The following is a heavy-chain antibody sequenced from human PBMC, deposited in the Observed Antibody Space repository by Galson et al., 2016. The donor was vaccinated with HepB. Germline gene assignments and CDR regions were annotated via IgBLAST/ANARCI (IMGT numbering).Heavy chain of an antibody. D-gene: IGHD6-13*01. V-gene: IGHV4-31*03. Sequence: TLSLTCTVSRGSISSGGYYWSWLRQQPGKGLEWIGYIYPSGSTYYNPSLKSRVTISVDRSNNQIFLRLTSVTAADTAVYYCARELLGWERIAKDATGVYFDPGGQGTLVTVSS. J-gene: IGHJ5*02. CDR2: IYPSGST. CDR3: ARELLGWERIAKDATGVYFDP. CDR1: RGSISSGGYY.